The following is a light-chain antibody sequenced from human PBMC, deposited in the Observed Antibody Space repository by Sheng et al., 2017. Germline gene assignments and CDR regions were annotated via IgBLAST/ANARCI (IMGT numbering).Light chain of an antibody. CDR1: SGHSRYA. CDR2: ITSDGSH. J-gene: IGLJ3*02. V-gene: IGLV4-69*02. CDR3: QTWDTGIRV. Sequence: QLVLTQSPSASASLGASVKLTCTLSSGHSRYAIAWHQQQPERGPRYLMKITSDGSHSKGDGIPDRFSGSSSGAERYLTISSLQSEDEADYYCQTWDTGIRVFGGGTKLTV.